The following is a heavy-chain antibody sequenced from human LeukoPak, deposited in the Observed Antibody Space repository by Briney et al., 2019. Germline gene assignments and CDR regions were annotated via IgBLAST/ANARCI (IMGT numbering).Heavy chain of an antibody. CDR2: IYSGGST. Sequence: GGSLRLSCAASGFTFSNAWMSWVRQAPGKGLEWVSVIYSGGSTYYADSVKGRFTISRDNSKNTLYLQMNSLRAEDTAVYYCARGTAMVTSYYYYMDVWGKGTTVTVSS. CDR1: GFTFSNAW. J-gene: IGHJ6*03. CDR3: ARGTAMVTSYYYYMDV. D-gene: IGHD5-18*01. V-gene: IGHV3-53*01.